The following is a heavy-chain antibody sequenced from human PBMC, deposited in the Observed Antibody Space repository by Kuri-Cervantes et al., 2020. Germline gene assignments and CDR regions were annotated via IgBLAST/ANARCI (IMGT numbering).Heavy chain of an antibody. J-gene: IGHJ4*02. CDR3: AQRAGGYSSGWYFDY. V-gene: IGHV1-69*06. CDR2: IIPIFGTA. D-gene: IGHD6-19*01. Sequence: GGSLRLSCKASGGTFSSYAISWVRQAPGQGLEWMGGIIPIFGTANYAQKFQGRVTITADKSTSTAYMELSSLRSEDTAVYYCAQRAGGYSSGWYFDYWGQGTLVTVSS. CDR1: GGTFSSYA.